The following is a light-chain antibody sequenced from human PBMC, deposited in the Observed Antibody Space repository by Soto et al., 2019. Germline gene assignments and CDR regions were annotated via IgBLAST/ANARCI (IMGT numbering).Light chain of an antibody. CDR2: DAS. J-gene: IGKJ5*01. Sequence: EIVLTQSPATLSLSPGERATLSCRASQRVSSYLAWYQQRPGQAPRLLIYDASNRTTGIPARFSGSGSGTDFIITRSSREPEDFAIYYCQKRSSWPLLLGQGTRL. V-gene: IGKV3-11*01. CDR1: QRVSSY. CDR3: QKRSSWPLL.